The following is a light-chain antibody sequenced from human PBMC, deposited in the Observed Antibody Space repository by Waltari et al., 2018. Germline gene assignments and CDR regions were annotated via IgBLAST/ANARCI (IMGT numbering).Light chain of an antibody. CDR3: QQYLSAPRT. CDR2: WAS. CDR1: ESVIYDSDNKNY. Sequence: DIVMTQSPDSLAVSLGERATINCKSSESVIYDSDNKNYLAWYQQKPGQPPKLRIHWASIREPGVPDRFSGSGSGTDFTLTISSLQAEDVAVYYCQQYLSAPRTFGQGTVLEIK. J-gene: IGKJ2*02. V-gene: IGKV4-1*01.